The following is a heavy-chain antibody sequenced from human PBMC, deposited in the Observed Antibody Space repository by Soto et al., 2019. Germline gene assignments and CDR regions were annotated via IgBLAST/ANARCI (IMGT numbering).Heavy chain of an antibody. CDR2: ISGSGGST. CDR1: GFSYSSYD. V-gene: IGHV3-23*01. Sequence: EVQLLESGGGLVQPGGSLRLSCAASGFSYSSYDMSWVRQAPGKGLEWVSGISGSGGSTYYADSVKGRFTISRDNSKNTLYLQMNSLRAEDTAVYYCALLKGGDYWGQGTLVNVST. CDR3: ALLKGGDY. D-gene: IGHD2-8*01. J-gene: IGHJ4*02.